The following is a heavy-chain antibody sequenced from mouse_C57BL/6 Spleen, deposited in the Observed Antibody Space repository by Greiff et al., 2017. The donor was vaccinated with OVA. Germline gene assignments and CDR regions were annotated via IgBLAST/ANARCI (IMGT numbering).Heavy chain of an antibody. CDR1: GYAFSSYW. CDR3: ARRGDYDGDY. CDR2: IYPGDGDT. J-gene: IGHJ2*01. V-gene: IGHV1-80*01. D-gene: IGHD2-4*01. Sequence: VKLMESGAELVKPGASVKISCKASGYAFSSYWMNWVKQRPGKGLEWIGQIYPGDGDTNYNGKFKGKATLTADKSSSTAYMQLSSLTSEDSAVYFCARRGDYDGDYWGQGTTLTVSS.